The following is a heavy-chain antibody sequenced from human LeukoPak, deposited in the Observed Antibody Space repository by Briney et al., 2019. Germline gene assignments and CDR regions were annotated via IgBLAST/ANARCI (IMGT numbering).Heavy chain of an antibody. CDR1: GYTFTKYG. Sequence: ASVKVSCKASGYTFTKYGLNWVRQAPGQGLQWMGWISCYNGHTHYAQNFQGRVTMTTDTSTNTAYMELRSLRSDDTAVYYCARREGRSASPFFFDSWGQGTLVTVPS. CDR2: ISCYNGHT. J-gene: IGHJ4*02. D-gene: IGHD6-6*01. CDR3: ARREGRSASPFFFDS. V-gene: IGHV1-18*01.